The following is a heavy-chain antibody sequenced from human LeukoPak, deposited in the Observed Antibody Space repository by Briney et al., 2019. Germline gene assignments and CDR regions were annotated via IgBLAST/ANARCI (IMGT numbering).Heavy chain of an antibody. J-gene: IGHJ6*02. Sequence: PSETLSLTCTVSGGSISPYYWNWIRQPPGKGLEWIGYIYYSGSTYYNPSLKSRVTISVDTSKNQFSLKLSCLTAADTAVYYCASVSSSSSRVSYGMDVWGQGTTVTVSS. V-gene: IGHV4-59*04. CDR3: ASVSSSSSRVSYGMDV. CDR1: GGSISPYY. CDR2: IYYSGST. D-gene: IGHD6-6*01.